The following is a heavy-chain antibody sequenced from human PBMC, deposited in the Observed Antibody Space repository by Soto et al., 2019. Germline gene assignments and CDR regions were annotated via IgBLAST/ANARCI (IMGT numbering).Heavy chain of an antibody. J-gene: IGHJ6*03. CDR1: GYRFSDYY. CDR3: ARESGGATATLDYYYFYMDV. D-gene: IGHD5-12*01. V-gene: IGHV1-2*02. CDR2: MNPNSGDT. Sequence: QVQLVQSGAEVKKPGASVTVSCKASGYRFSDYYLHWVRQAPGQGPEWMGWMNPNSGDTKYAQKFKGRGTMTRDTSGRTAFMELNWLKSDDTAVYYCARESGGATATLDYYYFYMDVWGIGTTVTVSS.